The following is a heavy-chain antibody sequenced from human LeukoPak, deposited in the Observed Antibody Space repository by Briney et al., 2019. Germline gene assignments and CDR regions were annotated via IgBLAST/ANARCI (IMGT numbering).Heavy chain of an antibody. V-gene: IGHV3-74*01. CDR3: VRFRGCSAANCYPFDY. D-gene: IGHD2-15*01. CDR2: INSDGSNR. J-gene: IGHJ4*02. Sequence: GGSLRLSCSASGFMFSGYWMRWVRQAPGKGLVWVSRINSDGSNRYYAGSVEGRFTISRDNAKDTLYLQMNSLRAEDTAVYYCVRFRGCSAANCYPFDYWGQGTLVTVSS. CDR1: GFMFSGYW.